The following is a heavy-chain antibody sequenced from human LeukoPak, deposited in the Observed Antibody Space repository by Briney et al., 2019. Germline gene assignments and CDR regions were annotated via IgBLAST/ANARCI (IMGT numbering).Heavy chain of an antibody. Sequence: GGSLRLSCAASGFTFSSYGMSWVRQAPGKGLEWVSSISGSGPSTYYADSVKGRFTISRDNAKNSLYLQMNSLRAEDTAVYYCAELGITMIGGVWGKGTTVTISS. CDR3: AELGITMIGGV. D-gene: IGHD3-10*02. CDR2: ISGSGPST. V-gene: IGHV3-23*01. J-gene: IGHJ6*04. CDR1: GFTFSSYG.